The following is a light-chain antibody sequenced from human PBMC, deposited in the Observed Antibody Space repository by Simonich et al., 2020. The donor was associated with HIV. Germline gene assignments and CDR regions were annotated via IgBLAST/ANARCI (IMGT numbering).Light chain of an antibody. CDR3: QQYYSTPLT. V-gene: IGKV4-1*01. Sequence: DIVMTQSPDSLAVSLGERATINCKSSQSVLYSSNNKNYLAWYQQKPGQTPKLLIYWASTREAGVPDRFSGSGSGTDFTLTISSLQAEDVALYYCQQYYSTPLTFGQGTKVEIK. CDR1: QSVLYSSNNKNY. CDR2: WAS. J-gene: IGKJ2*01.